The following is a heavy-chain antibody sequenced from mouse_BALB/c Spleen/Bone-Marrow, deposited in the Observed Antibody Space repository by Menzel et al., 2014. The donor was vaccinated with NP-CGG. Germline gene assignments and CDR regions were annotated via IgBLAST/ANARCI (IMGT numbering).Heavy chain of an antibody. CDR3: ARDYLYYFDY. J-gene: IGHJ2*01. Sequence: EVMLVESGGGLVQPGGFLRLSCATSGFTFTDHYMSWVRQPPEKALEWLGFIRNKANGYTTEYSASVKGRFTISRDNSQSIVYLQMNTLRAEDSATYYCARDYLYYFDYWGQGTTLTVSS. D-gene: IGHD2-1*01. V-gene: IGHV7-3*02. CDR2: IRNKANGYTT. CDR1: GFTFTDHY.